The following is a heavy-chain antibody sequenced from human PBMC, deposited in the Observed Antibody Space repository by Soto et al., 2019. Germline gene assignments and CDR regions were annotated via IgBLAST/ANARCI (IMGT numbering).Heavy chain of an antibody. D-gene: IGHD3-22*01. V-gene: IGHV1-69*12. CDR2: IIPIFGTA. Sequence: QVQLVQSGAEVKKPGSSVKVSCKASGGTFSSYAISWVRQAPGQGLEWMGGIIPIFGTANYAQKFQGRVTITADESTSTAYMELSSLRSEDTAVYYCARDLPYYDSSGSQEYFQHWGQGTLVTVSS. J-gene: IGHJ1*01. CDR3: ARDLPYYDSSGSQEYFQH. CDR1: GGTFSSYA.